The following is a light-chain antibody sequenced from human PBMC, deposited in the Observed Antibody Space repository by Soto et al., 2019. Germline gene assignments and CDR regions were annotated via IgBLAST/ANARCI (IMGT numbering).Light chain of an antibody. CDR3: SSFTTSSTRV. J-gene: IGLJ1*01. V-gene: IGLV2-14*03. CDR1: NSDVGGYDY. CDR2: DVT. Sequence: QSALAQPASVSGSPGQSITISCTGSNSDVGGYDYVSWYQHHPGKAPKLIIYDVTNRPSGVPNRFSGSKSGNTASLTISGLQAEDEAYYYCSSFTTSSTRVFGTGTKVTVL.